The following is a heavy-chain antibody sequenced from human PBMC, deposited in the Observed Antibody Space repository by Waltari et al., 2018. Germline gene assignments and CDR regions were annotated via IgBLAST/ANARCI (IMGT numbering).Heavy chain of an antibody. CDR2: ISAYNGNT. J-gene: IGHJ5*02. CDR1: GSPFPSFG. Sequence: QVQLVQSGAEVKKPGASGRFSSRPPGSPFPSFGFSWVRQPPGQGLEWMGWISAYNGNTNYAQKLQGRVTMTTDTSTSTAYMELRSLRSDDTAVYYCARDEMATIEGNWFDPWGQGTLVTVSS. CDR3: ARDEMATIEGNWFDP. D-gene: IGHD5-12*01. V-gene: IGHV1-18*01.